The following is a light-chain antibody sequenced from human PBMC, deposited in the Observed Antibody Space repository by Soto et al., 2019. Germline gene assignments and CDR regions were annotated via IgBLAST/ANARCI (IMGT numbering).Light chain of an antibody. J-gene: IGKJ1*01. CDR2: CAS. CDR3: QQYYSTPRT. V-gene: IGKV4-1*01. Sequence: DIVMTQSPDSLAVSLGERATINGKSSQSVLYSSNNKNSLAWYQQKPGQPPKLLIYCASTRESVVPDRFSVRGSGTDFTLTISSLQAEDVADSNCQQYYSTPRTFGQGTKVESK. CDR1: QSVLYSSNNKNS.